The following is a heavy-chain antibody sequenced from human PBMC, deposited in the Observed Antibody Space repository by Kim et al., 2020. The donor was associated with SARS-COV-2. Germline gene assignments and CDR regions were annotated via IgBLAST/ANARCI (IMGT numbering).Heavy chain of an antibody. CDR2: ISGSGGDT. V-gene: IGHV3-23*01. CDR3: ATLVGASDY. J-gene: IGHJ4*02. Sequence: GGSLRLSCAASGFTFSTYAMSWVRQAPGKGLEWVSTISGSGGDTYHADSVKGRFTISRDNSKNTLYLQMSSRRAEDTAIYYCATLVGASDYWGQGTLVTVSS. D-gene: IGHD1-26*01. CDR1: GFTFSTYA.